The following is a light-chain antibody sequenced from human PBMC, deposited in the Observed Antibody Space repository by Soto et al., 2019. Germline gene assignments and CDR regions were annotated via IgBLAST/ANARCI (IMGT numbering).Light chain of an antibody. CDR2: AAS. Sequence: DIQMTQSPSSLSASVGDRVTITCRASQSISSYLNWYQQKPGKAPKLRIYAASSLQSGVPSRFSGSGSGTDFTLTISSLQPEDFVTYYCQQSYSTPLTFGGGTKVEI. CDR3: QQSYSTPLT. V-gene: IGKV1-39*01. CDR1: QSISSY. J-gene: IGKJ4*01.